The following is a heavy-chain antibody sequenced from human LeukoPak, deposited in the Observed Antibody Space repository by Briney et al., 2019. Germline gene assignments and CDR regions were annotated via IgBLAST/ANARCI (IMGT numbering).Heavy chain of an antibody. Sequence: SVKVSCKASGGTFSSYAISWVRQAPGQGLEWMGGIIPIFGTANYAQKFQGRVTITADKSTSTAYMELSSLRSEDTAVYYCARVAPAHQWLGRFDYWGQGTLVTVSS. V-gene: IGHV1-69*06. CDR2: IIPIFGTA. D-gene: IGHD6-19*01. CDR3: ARVAPAHQWLGRFDY. J-gene: IGHJ4*02. CDR1: GGTFSSYA.